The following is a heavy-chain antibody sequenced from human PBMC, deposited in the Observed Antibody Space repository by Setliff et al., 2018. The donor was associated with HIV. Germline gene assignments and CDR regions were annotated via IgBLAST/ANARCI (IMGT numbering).Heavy chain of an antibody. V-gene: IGHV4-61*08. CDR3: ARGGDAFDI. Sequence: SETLSLTCSISGGSSGGSISAYDWSWIRQPPGKGLEWLGYVHSSGTTNYNPSLKSRVTISVDTSKNQFSLKPSSVTAADTAVYYCARGGDAFDIWGQGTKVTVSS. J-gene: IGHJ3*02. CDR1: GGSSGGSISAYD. D-gene: IGHD3-10*01. CDR2: VHSSGTT.